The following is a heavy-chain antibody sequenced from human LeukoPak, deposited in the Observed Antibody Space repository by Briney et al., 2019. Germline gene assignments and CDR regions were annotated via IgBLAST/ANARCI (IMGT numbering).Heavy chain of an antibody. V-gene: IGHV3-21*01. CDR1: GFTFSSYS. D-gene: IGHD2-15*01. J-gene: IGHJ4*02. Sequence: PGGSLSLSCAASGFTFSSYSMNWVRQAPGKGLEWASSISSSSSYIYYADSVKGRFTISRDNAKNSLYLQMNSLRAEDTAVYYCARVRVSVLGVVVDYWGQGTLVTVSS. CDR2: ISSSSSYI. CDR3: ARVRVSVLGVVVDY.